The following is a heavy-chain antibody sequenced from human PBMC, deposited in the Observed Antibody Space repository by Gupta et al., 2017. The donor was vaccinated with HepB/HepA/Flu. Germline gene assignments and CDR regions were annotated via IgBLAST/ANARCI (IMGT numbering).Heavy chain of an antibody. CDR2: ISYGGANR. CDR3: ARGQGDGEYCDL. J-gene: IGHJ2*01. Sequence: QVQLVESGGGVVQPGRSLRLSCVGSELTLASSRMHWVRQAPGKGLEWVAVISYGGANRFYADSVKGRFTISRDNSKNTIYMQMNNLRVEDTAIYYCARGQGDGEYCDLWGRGTLVTVTS. V-gene: IGHV3-30*04. CDR1: ELTLASSR. D-gene: IGHD2/OR15-2a*01.